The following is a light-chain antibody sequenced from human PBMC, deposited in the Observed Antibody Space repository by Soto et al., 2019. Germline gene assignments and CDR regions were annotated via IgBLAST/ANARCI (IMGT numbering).Light chain of an antibody. J-gene: IGLJ2*01. Sequence: QSVLTQAPSASGTPGQRVTISCSGSSSNIGSNTVSWYQQVPGTAPKVLIYSNVQRPSGVPDRFSGSKSGTSASLAIGGLQSEDEPDYYCAAWDGSLNGWVFGRGTKLTVL. CDR2: SNV. CDR1: SSNIGSNT. CDR3: AAWDGSLNGWV. V-gene: IGLV1-44*01.